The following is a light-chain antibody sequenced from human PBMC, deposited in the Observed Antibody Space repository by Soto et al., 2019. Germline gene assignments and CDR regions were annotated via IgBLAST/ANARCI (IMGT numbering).Light chain of an antibody. CDR2: DVS. CDR3: CSYAGTSYV. J-gene: IGLJ1*01. CDR1: SSDVGGYNY. Sequence: QSALTQPRSVSGSPGQSVTISCTGTSSDVGGYNYVSWYQQHPGKAPKLMIYDVSKRPSGVPDRFSGSNSGNTASLTISGLQAEDEAYYYCCSYAGTSYVFGTGTKVTVL. V-gene: IGLV2-11*01.